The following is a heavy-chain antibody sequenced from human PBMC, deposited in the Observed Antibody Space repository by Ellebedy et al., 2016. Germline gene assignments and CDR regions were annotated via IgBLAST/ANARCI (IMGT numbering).Heavy chain of an antibody. D-gene: IGHD1-14*01. V-gene: IGHV1-69*13. CDR1: GGTFSTYG. CDR3: ARDRLAVGLNPGSPDHHHYCMDV. CDR2: IIPVFRTP. Sequence: SVQVSCXASGGTFSTYGINWVGQAPGQGLEWMGGIIPVFRTPNYAQKFQGKVTITADESTSTVYLELISLRPEDTAVYYCARDRLAVGLNPGSPDHHHYCMDVWGKGTTVTVSS. J-gene: IGHJ6*03.